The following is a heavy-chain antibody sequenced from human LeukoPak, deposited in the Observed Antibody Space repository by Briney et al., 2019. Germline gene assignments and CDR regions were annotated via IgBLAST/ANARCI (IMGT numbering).Heavy chain of an antibody. Sequence: GGSLRLSCAASGFTFSSYAMRWVRQAPGKGLEWVSAISGSGGSTYYADSVKGRFTISRDNSKNTLYLQMNSLRAEDTAVYYCAKDIYSSGWYIESDYWGQGTLVTVSS. CDR1: GFTFSSYA. D-gene: IGHD6-19*01. CDR2: ISGSGGST. V-gene: IGHV3-23*01. CDR3: AKDIYSSGWYIESDY. J-gene: IGHJ4*02.